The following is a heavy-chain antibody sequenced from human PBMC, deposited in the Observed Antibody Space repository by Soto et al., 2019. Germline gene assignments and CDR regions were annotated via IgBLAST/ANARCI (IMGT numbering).Heavy chain of an antibody. CDR2: ISYSGNT. CDR3: ARDNFAYDILTGSFSYYGMDV. Sequence: QVQLQESGPGLVKPSETLSLTCTVSGGSVSSDNYYWSWIRQPPGKGLEWIGYISYSGNTNYTPSLKSRVTISVDTSKNQFSLKLNSVTAADTAVYFCARDNFAYDILTGSFSYYGMDVWGHGTTVTVAS. D-gene: IGHD3-9*01. CDR1: GGSVSSDNYY. V-gene: IGHV4-61*01. J-gene: IGHJ6*02.